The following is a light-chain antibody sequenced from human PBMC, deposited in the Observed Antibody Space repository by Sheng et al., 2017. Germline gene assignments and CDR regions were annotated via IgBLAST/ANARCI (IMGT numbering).Light chain of an antibody. CDR1: QSVGQS. CDR2: KAS. V-gene: IGKV1-5*03. Sequence: DIQMTQSPSTLSASVGDRVTITCRASQSVGQSLAWYQQKPGKAPNLLIYKASNLQSGVPSRFSASGSGTDFTLTIINLQPEDFATYCCQESNSFPYTFGQGTKLEI. CDR3: QESNSFPYT. J-gene: IGKJ2*01.